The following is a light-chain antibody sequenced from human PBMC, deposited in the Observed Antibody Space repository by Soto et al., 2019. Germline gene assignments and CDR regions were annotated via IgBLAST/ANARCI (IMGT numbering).Light chain of an antibody. CDR3: QQTYMTPIT. V-gene: IGKV1-39*01. J-gene: IGKJ5*01. CDR2: SAS. Sequence: DIQMTQSPSSLSASVGDRVTITCRASERMNNYLNWYQQKPGRAPKPLIYSASSLQSGIPSRFSGSGSGTDFTDFTLTISSLQPEDFATYYCQQTYMTPITFGQGTRLEIK. CDR1: ERMNNY.